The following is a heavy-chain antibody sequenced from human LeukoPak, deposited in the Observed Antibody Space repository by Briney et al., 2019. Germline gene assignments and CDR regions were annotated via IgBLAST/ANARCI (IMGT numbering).Heavy chain of an antibody. CDR2: IIPIFGTA. Sequence: GASVKVSCKASGGTFSSYAISWVRQAPGQGLEWMGGIIPIFGTANYAQKFQGRVTVTADESTSTAYMELSSLRSEDTAVYYCASASTNLGYYYGSGSLGDAFDIWGQGTMVTVSS. CDR1: GGTFSSYA. J-gene: IGHJ3*02. CDR3: ASASTNLGYYYGSGSLGDAFDI. V-gene: IGHV1-69*13. D-gene: IGHD3-10*01.